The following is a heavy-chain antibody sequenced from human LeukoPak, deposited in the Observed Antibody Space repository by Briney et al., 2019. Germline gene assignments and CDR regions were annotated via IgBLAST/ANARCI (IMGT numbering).Heavy chain of an antibody. CDR3: ARGYGYYFDY. Sequence: SQTLSLTCALSGDSVSSNSAAWHWIRQSPSRGLEWLGRTYYRSKWYNDYAVSVKSRITINPDTSENHFSLQLNSVTPEDTAVYYCARGYGYYFDYWGQGTLVTVSS. D-gene: IGHD5-18*01. CDR1: GDSVSSNSAA. J-gene: IGHJ4*02. V-gene: IGHV6-1*01. CDR2: TYYRSKWYN.